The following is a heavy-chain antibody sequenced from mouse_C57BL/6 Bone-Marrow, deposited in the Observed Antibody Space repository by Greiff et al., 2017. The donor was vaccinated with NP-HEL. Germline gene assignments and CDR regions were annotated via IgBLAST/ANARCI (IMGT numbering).Heavy chain of an antibody. CDR1: GYTFTSYW. CDR3: AREGGDGAWFAY. D-gene: IGHD1-1*02. CDR2: IDPSDSYT. J-gene: IGHJ3*01. Sequence: VQLKQPGAELVMPGASVKLSCKASGYTFTSYWMHWVKQRPGQGLEWIGEIDPSDSYTNYNQKFKGKSTLTVDKSSSTAYMQLSSLTSEDSAVYYCAREGGDGAWFAYWGQGTLVTVSA. V-gene: IGHV1-69*01.